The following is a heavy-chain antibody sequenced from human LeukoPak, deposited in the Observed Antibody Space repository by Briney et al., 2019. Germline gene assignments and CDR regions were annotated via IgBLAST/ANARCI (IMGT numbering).Heavy chain of an antibody. J-gene: IGHJ3*02. CDR2: FDPEDGET. D-gene: IGHD4-17*01. CDR3: ATSMTTVTIDAFDI. Sequence: ASVKVSCKVSGYTLTELSMHWVRQAPGKGLEWMGGFDPEDGETIYAQKFQGRVIMTEDTSTDTAYMELSSLRSEDTAVYYCATSMTTVTIDAFDIWGQGTMVTVSS. CDR1: GYTLTELS. V-gene: IGHV1-24*01.